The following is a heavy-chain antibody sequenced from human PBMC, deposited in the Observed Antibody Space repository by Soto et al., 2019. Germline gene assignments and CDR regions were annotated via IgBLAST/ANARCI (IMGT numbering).Heavy chain of an antibody. CDR2: VYHTGST. Sequence: QVQLRQSGPRLARPSGTLSLTCVVSGDSISRTHWWTWVRQTPGTGLEWIGEVYHTGSTKYNPSLKNRVTIPLDKSNNQFSLNLKSLTAADPAVYYCATLPPRIVVTILPIPSWGQGTQVTVSS. V-gene: IGHV4-4*02. D-gene: IGHD2-21*01. CDR1: GDSISRTHW. J-gene: IGHJ4*02. CDR3: ATLPPRIVVTILPIPS.